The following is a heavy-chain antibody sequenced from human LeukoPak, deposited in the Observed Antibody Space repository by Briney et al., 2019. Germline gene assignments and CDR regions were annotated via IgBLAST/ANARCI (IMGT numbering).Heavy chain of an antibody. CDR1: GYTFTSYG. V-gene: IGHV1-46*01. Sequence: ASVKVSCKASGYTFTSYGISWVRQAPGQGLEWMGIINPSGGSTSYAQKFQGRVTMTRDTSTSTVYMELSSLRSEDTAVYYCARDFAGQYFDWLFPSNWFDPWGQGTLVTVSS. CDR2: INPSGGST. CDR3: ARDFAGQYFDWLFPSNWFDP. D-gene: IGHD3-9*01. J-gene: IGHJ5*02.